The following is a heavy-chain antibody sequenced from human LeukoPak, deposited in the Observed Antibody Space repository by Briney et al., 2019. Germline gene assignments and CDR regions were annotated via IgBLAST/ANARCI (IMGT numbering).Heavy chain of an antibody. CDR3: ARPILTWHIEVVNFDY. Sequence: PGRSLRLSCAASGFTFSSYAMHWVRQAPGKGLEWVAVISYDGSNKYYADSVKGRFTISRDNSKNTLYLQMYSLRAEDTAVYYCARPILTWHIEVVNFDYWGQGTLVTVSS. D-gene: IGHD2-21*01. CDR1: GFTFSSYA. CDR2: ISYDGSNK. V-gene: IGHV3-30-3*01. J-gene: IGHJ4*02.